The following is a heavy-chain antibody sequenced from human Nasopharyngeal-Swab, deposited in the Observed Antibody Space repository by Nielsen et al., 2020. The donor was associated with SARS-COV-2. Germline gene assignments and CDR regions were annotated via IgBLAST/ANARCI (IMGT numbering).Heavy chain of an antibody. J-gene: IGHJ4*02. CDR2: INPNSGGT. CDR1: GYTFNRYG. V-gene: IGHV1-2*02. D-gene: IGHD5-12*01. CDR3: ARDPSGYDSDY. Sequence: AAVKVSCKAFGYTFNRYGISWVRQAPGQGLEWMGWINPNSGGTNYAQKFQGRVTMTRDTSISTAYMELSRLRSDDTAVYYCARDPSGYDSDYWGQGTLVTVSS.